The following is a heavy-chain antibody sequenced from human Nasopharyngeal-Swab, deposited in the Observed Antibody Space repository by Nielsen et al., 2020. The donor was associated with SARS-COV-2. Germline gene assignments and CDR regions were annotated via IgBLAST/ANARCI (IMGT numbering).Heavy chain of an antibody. CDR3: ARDLNYYDSSGPTVLDV. V-gene: IGHV3-30-3*01. D-gene: IGHD3-22*01. J-gene: IGHJ6*02. CDR1: GFTFSSYA. Sequence: GESLKISCAASGFTFSSYAMHWVRPAPGKGLEWVAVISYDGSNKYYADSVKGRFTISRDNSKNTLYLQMNSLRAEDTAVYYCARDLNYYDSSGPTVLDVWGQGTTVTVSS. CDR2: ISYDGSNK.